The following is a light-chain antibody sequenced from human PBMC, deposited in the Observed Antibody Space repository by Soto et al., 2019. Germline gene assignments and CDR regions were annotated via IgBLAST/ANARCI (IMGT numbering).Light chain of an antibody. CDR3: QQRTNWQLT. CDR2: DVS. Sequence: EIVLTQSPATLSLSPGERATLSCRASQSVGKYLAWYQQRPGQAPRLLMFDVSYRATGTPARFSGSGSGTVFTLTICSLEPEDFAVYYCQQRTNWQLTFGGGTRVEIK. CDR1: QSVGKY. V-gene: IGKV3-11*01. J-gene: IGKJ4*01.